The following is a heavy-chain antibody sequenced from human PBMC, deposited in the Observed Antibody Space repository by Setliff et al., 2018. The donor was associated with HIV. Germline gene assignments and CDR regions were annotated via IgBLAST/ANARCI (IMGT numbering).Heavy chain of an antibody. Sequence: SETLSLTCTVSGGSISSSSYYWGCTRQPPGKGLEWIGSIYYTGSANHNPSLKSRVTMSVDTSKNQFSLKLSSVTAADTAVYYCASGYQYDSSGYYYVTPIDYWGQGTLVTVSS. V-gene: IGHV4-39*01. CDR3: ASGYQYDSSGYYYVTPIDY. J-gene: IGHJ4*02. CDR1: GGSISSSSYY. CDR2: IYYTGSA. D-gene: IGHD3-22*01.